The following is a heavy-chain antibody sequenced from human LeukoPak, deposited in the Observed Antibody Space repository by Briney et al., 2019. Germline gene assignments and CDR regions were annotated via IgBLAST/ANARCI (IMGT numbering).Heavy chain of an antibody. Sequence: PGGSLRLSCAASGFTFSSYAMSWVRQAPGKGLEWVSAISGSGGSTYYADSVKGRFTISRDNSKNTLYLQMNSLRAEDTAVYYCWGGDIVVVPAAPPFDYWGQGTLVTVSS. D-gene: IGHD2-2*01. V-gene: IGHV3-23*01. J-gene: IGHJ4*02. CDR1: GFTFSSYA. CDR3: WGGDIVVVPAAPPFDY. CDR2: ISGSGGST.